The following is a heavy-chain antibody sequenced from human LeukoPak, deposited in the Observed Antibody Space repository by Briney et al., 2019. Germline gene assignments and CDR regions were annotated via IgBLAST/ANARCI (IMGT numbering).Heavy chain of an antibody. CDR1: GGSISSYY. CDR2: IYHSGST. D-gene: IGHD6-19*01. Sequence: SETLSLTCTVSGGSISSYYWSWIRQPPGKGLEWIGEIYHSGSTNYNPSLKSRVTISVDKSKNQFSLKLSSVTAADTAVYYCARGRAVAGSYYFDYWGQGTLVTVSS. J-gene: IGHJ4*02. V-gene: IGHV4-59*12. CDR3: ARGRAVAGSYYFDY.